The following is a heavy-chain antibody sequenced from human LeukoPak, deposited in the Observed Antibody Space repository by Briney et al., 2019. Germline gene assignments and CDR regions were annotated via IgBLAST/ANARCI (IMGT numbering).Heavy chain of an antibody. CDR3: AKELERKGFFDY. CDR1: GFTFSNNG. Sequence: PGGSLRLSCAASGFTFSNNGMHWVRQAPGKGLEWVAFISYDGRDVYYADSVKGRFTISRDNSENTLYLQMNSLRSEDTAVFYCAKELERKGFFDYWGQGTLITVSS. CDR2: ISYDGRDV. J-gene: IGHJ4*02. D-gene: IGHD3-3*01. V-gene: IGHV3-30*02.